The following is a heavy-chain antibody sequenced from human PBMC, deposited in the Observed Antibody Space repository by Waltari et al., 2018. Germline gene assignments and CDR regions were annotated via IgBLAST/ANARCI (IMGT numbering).Heavy chain of an antibody. CDR1: GGSISSGGYS. D-gene: IGHD1-26*01. CDR3: ARESGSYSDAFDI. Sequence: QLQLQDSGSGLVKPSQTLSLTCAVSGGSISSGGYSWSWIRQPPGKGLEWIGYINHRGSTYNNPSLKSRVTISVDRSKNQFSLKLSCVTAADTAVYYCARESGSYSDAFDIWGQGTMVTVSS. CDR2: INHRGST. J-gene: IGHJ3*02. V-gene: IGHV4-30-2*01.